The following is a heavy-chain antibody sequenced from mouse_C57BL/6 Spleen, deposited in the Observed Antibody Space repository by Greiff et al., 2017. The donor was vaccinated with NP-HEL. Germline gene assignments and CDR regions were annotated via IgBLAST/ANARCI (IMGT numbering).Heavy chain of an antibody. V-gene: IGHV1-26*01. Sequence: EVQLQQSGPELVKPGASVKISCKASGYTFTDYYMNWVKQSHGKSLEWIGDINPNNGGTSYNQKFKGKATLTVDKSSSTAYMELRSLTSEDSAVYYCAAGGDYYAMDYWGQGTSVTVSS. CDR3: AAGGDYYAMDY. CDR2: INPNNGGT. J-gene: IGHJ4*01. CDR1: GYTFTDYY.